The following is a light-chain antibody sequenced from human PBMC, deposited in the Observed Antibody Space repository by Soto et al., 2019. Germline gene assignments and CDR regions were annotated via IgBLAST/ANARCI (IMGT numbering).Light chain of an antibody. CDR3: QQYNNWPSFG. J-gene: IGKJ2*03. CDR1: QNVRNN. V-gene: IGKV3-15*01. CDR2: DVS. Sequence: EIVMTQSPATLSVSPGERATLSCRTSQNVRNNLAWYQQQPGRAPRLLIYDVSTRAAGIPARFDGSGSATEFPLTISRLQSEDFAVYYCQQYNNWPSFGFGQGTKLEVK.